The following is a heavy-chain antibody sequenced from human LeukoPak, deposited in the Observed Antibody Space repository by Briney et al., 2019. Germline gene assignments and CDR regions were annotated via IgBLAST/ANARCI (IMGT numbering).Heavy chain of an antibody. CDR2: MNPNSGNT. V-gene: IGHV1-8*01. J-gene: IGHJ6*02. CDR1: GYTFTSYD. CDR3: AGFRAYGSEPYGMDV. D-gene: IGHD3-10*01. Sequence: GASVKVSCKASGYTFTSYDINWVRQATGQGLEWMGWMNPNSGNTGYAQKFQGRVTMTRNTSISTAYMELSSLRSEDTAVYYCAGFRAYGSEPYGMDVWGQGTTVTVSS.